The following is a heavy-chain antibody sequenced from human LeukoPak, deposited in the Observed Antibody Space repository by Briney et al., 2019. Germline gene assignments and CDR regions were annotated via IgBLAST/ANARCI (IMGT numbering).Heavy chain of an antibody. J-gene: IGHJ5*02. CDR1: VGSLSSYY. Sequence: SEALSLTRTVSVGSLSSYYWSWIRQPPGKGLEWVGYISYSGRANYNPPLKSRVTIYVDTSQNQFSLKLTAVTAASTAVYYCARHSICFDPWGQGTLVTVSS. CDR2: ISYSGRA. V-gene: IGHV4-59*08. CDR3: ARHSICFDP.